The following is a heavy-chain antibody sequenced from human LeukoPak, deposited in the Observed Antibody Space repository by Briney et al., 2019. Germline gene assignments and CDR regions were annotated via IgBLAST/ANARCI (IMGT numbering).Heavy chain of an antibody. CDR3: TRLLTVYGH. CDR2: IRSIANSYAT. CDR1: GFTFSGSA. V-gene: IGHV3-73*01. Sequence: PGGSLRLSCAASGFTFSGSAMHWVRQASGKGLEWVGRIRSIANSYATAYAASVKGRFTISRDDSKNTAYLQMNSLKTEDTAVYYCTRLLTVYGHWGQGTLVTVSS. J-gene: IGHJ4*02. D-gene: IGHD5/OR15-5a*01.